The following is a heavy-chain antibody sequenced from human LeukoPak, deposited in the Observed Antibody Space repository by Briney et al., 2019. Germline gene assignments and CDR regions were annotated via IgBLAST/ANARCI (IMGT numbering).Heavy chain of an antibody. CDR2: ISGSGGST. CDR3: ATARRYYDYVWGSPTYYFDY. J-gene: IGHJ4*02. D-gene: IGHD3-16*01. V-gene: IGHV3-23*01. Sequence: PGGSLRLSCAASGFTFSSYAMSWVRQAPGKGLEWVSAISGSGGSTYYADSVKGRFTISRDTSKTTLYLQMNSLRAEDTAVYYCATARRYYDYVWGSPTYYFDYWGQGTLVTVSS. CDR1: GFTFSSYA.